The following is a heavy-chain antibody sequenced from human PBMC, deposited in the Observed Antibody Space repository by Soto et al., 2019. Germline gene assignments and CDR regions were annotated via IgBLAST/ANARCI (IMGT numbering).Heavy chain of an antibody. V-gene: IGHV4-30-4*01. CDR1: GGSISSGDYY. Sequence: SETLSLTCSVSGGSISSGDYYWSWIRQPPGKGLEWIGYIYYSGSTYYNPSLKSRVTISVDTSKNQFSLKLSSVTAADTAVYYCARTYYYDSSGYPDYWGQGTLVTVSS. J-gene: IGHJ4*02. CDR2: IYYSGST. CDR3: ARTYYYDSSGYPDY. D-gene: IGHD3-22*01.